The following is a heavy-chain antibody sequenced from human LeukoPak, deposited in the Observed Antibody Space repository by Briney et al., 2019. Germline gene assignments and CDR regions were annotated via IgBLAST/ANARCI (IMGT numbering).Heavy chain of an antibody. CDR3: ARDLDWNYFSSH. D-gene: IGHD1-7*01. CDR1: GYTFTSYG. V-gene: IGHV1-18*01. Sequence: ASVKVSCKASGYTFTSYGISWVRQAPGQGREWMGWISAYNSNTNYAQKLQGRVTMTTDTSTSTAYMELRSLRSDDTAVYYCARDLDWNYFSSHWGQGTLVTVSS. J-gene: IGHJ4*02. CDR2: ISAYNSNT.